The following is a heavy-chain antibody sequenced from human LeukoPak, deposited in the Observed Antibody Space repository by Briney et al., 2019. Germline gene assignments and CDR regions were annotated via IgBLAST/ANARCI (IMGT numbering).Heavy chain of an antibody. CDR2: IRVYNGNT. D-gene: IGHD2-15*01. CDR1: GYVFYNFG. Sequence: ASVKVSCKASGYVFYNFGINWVRQAPGQGLEWMGRIRVYNGNTNYAQNFQDRVTMTADTSTDTAYMELRSLTSDDTAVYYCARGHDSVVRVAARYYGMDVWGQGTAVTVSS. V-gene: IGHV1-18*01. J-gene: IGHJ6*02. CDR3: ARGHDSVVRVAARYYGMDV.